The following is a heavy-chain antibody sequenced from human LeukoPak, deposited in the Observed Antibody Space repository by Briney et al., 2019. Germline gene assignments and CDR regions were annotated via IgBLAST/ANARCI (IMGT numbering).Heavy chain of an antibody. V-gene: IGHV1-2*02. J-gene: IGHJ4*02. Sequence: EASVKVSCKASGYTFTGYYMHWVRQAPGQGLEWMGWINPNSGGTNYAQKFQGRVTMTRDTSISTAYMDLSRLKSDDTAVYYCARDRSRGYSYGLESLYWGQGTLVTVSS. CDR1: GYTFTGYY. CDR2: INPNSGGT. D-gene: IGHD5-18*01. CDR3: ARDRSRGYSYGLESLY.